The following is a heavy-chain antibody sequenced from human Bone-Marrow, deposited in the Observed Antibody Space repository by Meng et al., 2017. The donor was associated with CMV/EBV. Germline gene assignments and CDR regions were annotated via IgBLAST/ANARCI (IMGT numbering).Heavy chain of an antibody. CDR2: ITFSSNYI. V-gene: IGHV3-21*01. J-gene: IGHJ4*02. CDR3: AREDTGDFDY. D-gene: IGHD1-1*01. Sequence: GESLKISCAASGFTFSSYSMSWVRQAPGKGLEWVSSITFSSNYIYYADSVKGRFTISRDNAKNSLYLQMNSLRAEDTAVYYCAREDTGDFDYWGQGALVTVSS. CDR1: GFTFSSYS.